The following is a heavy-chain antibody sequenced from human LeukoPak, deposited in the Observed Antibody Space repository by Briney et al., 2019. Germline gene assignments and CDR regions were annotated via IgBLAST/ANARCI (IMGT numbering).Heavy chain of an antibody. CDR3: AKDLYYYGSGSYDY. CDR2: MNPNSGNT. Sequence: ASVKVSCKASGYTFTSYDINWVRQATGQGLEWMGWMNPNSGNTGYAQKFQGRVTITRNTSISTAYMELSSLRSEDTAVYYCAKDLYYYGSGSYDYWGQGTLVTVSS. D-gene: IGHD3-10*01. J-gene: IGHJ4*02. V-gene: IGHV1-8*03. CDR1: GYTFTSYD.